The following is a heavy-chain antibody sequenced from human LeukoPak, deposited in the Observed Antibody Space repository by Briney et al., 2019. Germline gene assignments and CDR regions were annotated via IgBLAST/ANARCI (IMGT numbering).Heavy chain of an antibody. CDR1: GYTFTSYD. CDR2: MNPNTGIP. D-gene: IGHD3-9*01. V-gene: IGHV1-8*02. Sequence: ASVKVSCKTSGYTFTSYDINWVRQAPGQGLEWMGWMNPNTGIPGYAQKFQGRVTMTRDTSISTTYMELSSLRSEDTAVYYCARESDHDILTEDSAFDYWGQGTLVTVSS. J-gene: IGHJ4*02. CDR3: ARESDHDILTEDSAFDY.